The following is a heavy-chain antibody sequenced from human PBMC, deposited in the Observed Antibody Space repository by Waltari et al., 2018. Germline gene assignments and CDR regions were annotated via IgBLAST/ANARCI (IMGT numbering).Heavy chain of an antibody. CDR3: AKXPGGVYAISXGDY. J-gene: IGHJ4*02. CDR1: GFTFRSYG. CDR2: IRYXGXXK. Sequence: QVQLVESGGGXVQPGGSLRLSCAASGFTFRSYGMHWFRQAPGKGLEWVAFIRYXGXXKYYADSVXGXFXISRDNSKNTLYLXMNSLRAEDTAVYYCAKXPGGVYAISXGDYWGQGTXVXVXS. V-gene: IGHV3-30*02. D-gene: IGHD2-8*01.